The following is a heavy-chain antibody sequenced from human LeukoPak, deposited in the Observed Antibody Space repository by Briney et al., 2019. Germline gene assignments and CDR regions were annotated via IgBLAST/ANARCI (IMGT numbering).Heavy chain of an antibody. CDR2: IYYTGTT. CDR1: VGSLINYY. Sequence: PSETLSLTCTVSVGSLINYYWSCIRQSPGKGLGGLGFIYYTGTTKYNPSLQSRVTIPVDRSKNQFSLQLRSVAAADTAVYHCARHSWGLQFFDSWGQGTLVTVSS. J-gene: IGHJ5*01. D-gene: IGHD7-27*01. CDR3: ARHSWGLQFFDS. V-gene: IGHV4-59*08.